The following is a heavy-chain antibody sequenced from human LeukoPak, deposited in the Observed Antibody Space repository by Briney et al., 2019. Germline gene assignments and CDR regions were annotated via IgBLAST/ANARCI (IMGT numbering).Heavy chain of an antibody. J-gene: IGHJ6*02. D-gene: IGHD1/OR15-1a*01. CDR1: GFKSSDHY. CDR3: GRIAINANNGMDV. Sequence: GGSLRLSCAPSGFKSSDHYIDWVRQSPRRRQEWVVRSRNKASSYTTDYAASVEGRFTISRDVSESSLYLQMNSLRTEDTAVYYCGRIAINANNGMDVWGQGTTVTVSS. CDR2: SRNKASSYTT. V-gene: IGHV3-72*01.